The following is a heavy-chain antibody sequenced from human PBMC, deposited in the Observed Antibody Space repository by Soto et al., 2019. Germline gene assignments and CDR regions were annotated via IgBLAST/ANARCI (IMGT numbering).Heavy chain of an antibody. Sequence: QVQLQESGPGLVKPSQTLSLTCTVSGGSISSGGYYWSWIRQHPGKGLEWIGYIYYSGSTYYNPSLKSRVTIXXDXSKXQCSLKLSSVTAADTAVYYCVKQPLENYYYYGMDVWGQGTTVTVSS. V-gene: IGHV4-31*03. CDR3: VKQPLENYYYYGMDV. CDR1: GGSISSGGYY. J-gene: IGHJ6*02. CDR2: IYYSGST. D-gene: IGHD6-13*01.